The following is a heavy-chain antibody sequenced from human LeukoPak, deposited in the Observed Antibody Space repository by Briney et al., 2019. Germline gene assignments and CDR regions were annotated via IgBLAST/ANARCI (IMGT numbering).Heavy chain of an antibody. J-gene: IGHJ6*02. CDR1: GFTFSSYE. D-gene: IGHD2-15*01. V-gene: IGHV3-48*03. Sequence: GRPLRLSCTASGFTFSSYEMDWVRQAPGKGLEWVSYISPSGTTIYDADSVKGRFTISRDNARNSLYLQMNSLTAEDTAVYYCARDSGGQYGMDVWGQGTTVTVSS. CDR2: ISPSGTTI. CDR3: ARDSGGQYGMDV.